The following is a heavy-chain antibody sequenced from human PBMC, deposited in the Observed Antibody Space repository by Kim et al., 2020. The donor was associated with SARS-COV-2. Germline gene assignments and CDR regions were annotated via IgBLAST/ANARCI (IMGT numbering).Heavy chain of an antibody. Sequence: CAESGKGRFTIPRDNSKNTLYLQMNSLRAEDTAVYYCAKDGWNYFYFDYWGQGTLVTVSS. D-gene: IGHD1-7*01. J-gene: IGHJ4*02. V-gene: IGHV3-23*01. CDR3: AKDGWNYFYFDY.